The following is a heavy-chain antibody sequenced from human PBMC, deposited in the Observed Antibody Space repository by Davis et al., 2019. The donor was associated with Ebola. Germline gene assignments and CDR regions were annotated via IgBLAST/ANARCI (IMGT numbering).Heavy chain of an antibody. D-gene: IGHD3-10*01. CDR1: GFARFSA. Sequence: GESLKISCAASGFARFSAMSWVRHAPGQGLEWVSTLRDSAGTTDYADSVQGRFSISRDTSKNTVFLQMYSLRVEDTAVYSCARKGITYFDNGGQGTLVTVSS. CDR2: LRDSAGTT. J-gene: IGHJ4*02. V-gene: IGHV3-23*01. CDR3: ARKGITYFDN.